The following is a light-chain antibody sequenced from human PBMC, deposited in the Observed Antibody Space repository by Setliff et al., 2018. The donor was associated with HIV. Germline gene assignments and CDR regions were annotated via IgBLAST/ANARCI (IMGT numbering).Light chain of an antibody. CDR3: CSYSGSHXXX. Sequence: QPRSVSWSPGQSVTISCTGTSSDVGGYNFVSWYQQRPGXXPKLMIXXXTKRRSXVPDRFSGSKSXHXXSLTIXWLHAEDEAYFYCCSYSGSHXXXFGTGTKGTVL. J-gene: IGLJ1*01. V-gene: IGLV2-11*01. CDR2: XXT. CDR1: SSDVGGYNF.